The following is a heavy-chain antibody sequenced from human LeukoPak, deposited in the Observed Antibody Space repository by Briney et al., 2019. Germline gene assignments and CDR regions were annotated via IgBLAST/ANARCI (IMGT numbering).Heavy chain of an antibody. Sequence: PSETLSLPCTVSGYSISSGYYWGWLRSPPGTGLEWIGSIYHSGSTYYNPSLKSRVTISVDTSKNQFSLKLSSVTAADTAVYYCARDVLLWFGELNWGQGTLVTVSS. CDR2: IYHSGST. D-gene: IGHD3-10*01. CDR3: ARDVLLWFGELN. J-gene: IGHJ4*02. CDR1: GYSISSGYY. V-gene: IGHV4-38-2*02.